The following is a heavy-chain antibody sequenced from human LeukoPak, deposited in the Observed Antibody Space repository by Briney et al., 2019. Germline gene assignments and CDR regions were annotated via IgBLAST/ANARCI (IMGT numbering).Heavy chain of an antibody. CDR3: ARGIGRFGYYGMDV. CDR2: ISAYNGNT. J-gene: IGHJ6*02. D-gene: IGHD3/OR15-3a*01. CDR1: GYTLTSYG. V-gene: IGHV1-18*01. Sequence: ASVKVSCKASGYTLTSYGISWVRQAPGQGLEWMGWISAYNGNTNYAQKLQGRVTMTTDTSTSTAYMELRSLRSDDTAVYYCARGIGRFGYYGMDVWGQGTTVTVSS.